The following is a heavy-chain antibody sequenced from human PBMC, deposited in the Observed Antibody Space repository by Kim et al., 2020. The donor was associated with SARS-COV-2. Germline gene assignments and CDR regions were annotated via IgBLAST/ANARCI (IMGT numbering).Heavy chain of an antibody. Sequence: GGSLRLSCAASGFTFSSYSMSWVRQAPGKGLEWVSAISGSGSSTYYADSVKGRFTISRDNSKNTLYLQMNSLRAEDTAVYYCAKEVGYGDYLLVVFYYLGQGTLVTVSP. CDR1: GFTFSSYS. J-gene: IGHJ4*02. CDR3: AKEVGYGDYLLVVFYY. D-gene: IGHD4-17*01. CDR2: ISGSGSST. V-gene: IGHV3-23*01.